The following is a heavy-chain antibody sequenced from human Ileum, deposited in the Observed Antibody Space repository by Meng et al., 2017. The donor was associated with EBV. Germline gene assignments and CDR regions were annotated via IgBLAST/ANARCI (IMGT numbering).Heavy chain of an antibody. D-gene: IGHD6-13*01. J-gene: IGHJ5*02. Sequence: QLQRTAPGPGLVKPSGTLSLPCTVSGGPINSSSYYWGWIRQPPGKGLEWIGSIYYSGRTYYNPSLKSRVTISVDTSKNQFSLKLSSVTAADTAVYYCARPIAAAGWFDPWGQGTLVTVSS. CDR3: ARPIAAAGWFDP. V-gene: IGHV4-39*01. CDR1: GGPINSSSYY. CDR2: IYYSGRT.